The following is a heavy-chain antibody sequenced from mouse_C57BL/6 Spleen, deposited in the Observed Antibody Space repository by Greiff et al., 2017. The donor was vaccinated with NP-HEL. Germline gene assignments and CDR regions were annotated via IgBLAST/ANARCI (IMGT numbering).Heavy chain of an antibody. V-gene: IGHV3-6*01. CDR2: ISYDGSN. CDR3: ARVLRPYYLDY. Sequence: DVQLQESGPGLVKPSQSLSLTCSVTGYSITSGYYWNWIRQFPGNKLEWMGYISYDGSNNYNPSLKNRISITRDTSKNQFFLKLNSVTTEDTATYYCARVLRPYYLDYWGQGTTLTVSS. J-gene: IGHJ2*01. D-gene: IGHD3-2*02. CDR1: GYSITSGYY.